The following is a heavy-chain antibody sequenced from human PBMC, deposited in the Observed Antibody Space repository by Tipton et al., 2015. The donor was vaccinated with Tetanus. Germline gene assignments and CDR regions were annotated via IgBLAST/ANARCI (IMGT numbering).Heavy chain of an antibody. V-gene: IGHV3-33*01. D-gene: IGHD6-19*01. J-gene: IGHJ4*02. CDR1: GFSLGNYA. Sequence: SLRLSCAASGFSLGNYAMHWVRQAPGKGLEWVAVTWYDGSYNDYADPVKGPFTISRDNSRNTLYLQMSSLRVGGTAVYYCARPKGGSGGWYGVFGYWGQGILVTVSS. CDR3: ARPKGGSGGWYGVFGY. CDR2: TWYDGSYN.